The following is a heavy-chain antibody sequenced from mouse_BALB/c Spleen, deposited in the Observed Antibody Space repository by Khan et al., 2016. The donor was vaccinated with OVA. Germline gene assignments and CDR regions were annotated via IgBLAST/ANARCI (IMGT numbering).Heavy chain of an antibody. CDR1: GYTFTSNY. V-gene: IGHV1S81*02. J-gene: IGHJ3*01. CDR3: MRSGYGAFAY. D-gene: IGHD1-1*02. Sequence: VQLQPPGAELVKPGASVRLSRKATGYTFTSNYLHWVKQRPGPGLEWIGDINPSNGGTNFNEQFKSKATLTVDKSSSTAYIQLTSLTSEDTVVYYCMRSGYGAFAYRGQGTLVTVSA. CDR2: INPSNGGT.